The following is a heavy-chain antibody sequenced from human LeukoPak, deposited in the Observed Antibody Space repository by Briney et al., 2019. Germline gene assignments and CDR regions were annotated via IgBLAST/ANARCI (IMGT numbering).Heavy chain of an antibody. CDR2: ISSSGSTI. Sequence: GGSLRLSCAASGFTFSDYYMSWIRQAPGKGLEWVSYISSSGSTIYYADSVKGRFTISRDNSKNSLYLQMNSLRAEDTALYYCAKDSTRSLYYYMDVWGKGTTVTVSS. CDR1: GFTFSDYY. J-gene: IGHJ6*03. D-gene: IGHD3-10*01. V-gene: IGHV3-11*01. CDR3: AKDSTRSLYYYMDV.